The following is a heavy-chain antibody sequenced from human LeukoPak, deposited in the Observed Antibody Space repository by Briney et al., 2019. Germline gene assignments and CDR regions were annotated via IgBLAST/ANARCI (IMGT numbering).Heavy chain of an antibody. J-gene: IGHJ4*02. CDR3: AISGDYYDSSGYYPFDY. CDR1: GGSISSGGYY. D-gene: IGHD3-22*01. CDR2: IYYSGST. Sequence: PSQTLSLTCTVSGGSISSGGYYWSWIRQHPGKGLEWIGYIYYSGSTYYNPSLKSRVTISVDTSKNRFSLKLSTVTAADTAVYYCAISGDYYDSSGYYPFDYWGQGTLVTVSS. V-gene: IGHV4-31*03.